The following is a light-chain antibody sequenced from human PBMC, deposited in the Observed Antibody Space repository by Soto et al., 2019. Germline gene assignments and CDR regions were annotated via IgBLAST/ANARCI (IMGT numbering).Light chain of an antibody. J-gene: IGKJ1*01. V-gene: IGKV1-5*03. CDR1: QSITNR. CDR2: KAS. Sequence: DIQMTPSPSTLSASVVDRVAITCRASQSITNRLAWYQLKPGKAPKLLIYKASSRESGVPSRFSGSGSGTEFTLTISSLQPDDFATYYCQHYSGFSRTFGQGTKVDIK. CDR3: QHYSGFSRT.